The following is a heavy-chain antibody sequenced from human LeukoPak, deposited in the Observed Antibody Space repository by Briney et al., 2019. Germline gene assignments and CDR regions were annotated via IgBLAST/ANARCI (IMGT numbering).Heavy chain of an antibody. D-gene: IGHD3-9*01. Sequence: GGSLRLSCEASGFTFATYGMHWVRQSPGKGPEGVAFISYDGGRQYYPDAVNGQFTISRDNSRNTMYLQINSLRPEDTAVFYCAKAPIEMTGSFFEYWGLGTLVTVSS. CDR3: AKAPIEMTGSFFEY. CDR1: GFTFATYG. V-gene: IGHV3-30*18. CDR2: ISYDGGRQ. J-gene: IGHJ4*02.